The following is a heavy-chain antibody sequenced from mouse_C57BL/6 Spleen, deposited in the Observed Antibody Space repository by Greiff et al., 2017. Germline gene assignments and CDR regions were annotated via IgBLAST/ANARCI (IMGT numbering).Heavy chain of an antibody. D-gene: IGHD1-1*01. V-gene: IGHV1-53*01. Sequence: QVHVKQPGPELVKPGASVKLSCKASGYTFTSYWMHWVKQRPGKGLEWIGNINPSNGGTNYNEKFKSKATLTVVKSSSTAYMQLSSLTSEDSAVYYCARYRGGRSLYWYFDVWGTGTTVTVSS. CDR2: INPSNGGT. J-gene: IGHJ1*03. CDR1: GYTFTSYW. CDR3: ARYRGGRSLYWYFDV.